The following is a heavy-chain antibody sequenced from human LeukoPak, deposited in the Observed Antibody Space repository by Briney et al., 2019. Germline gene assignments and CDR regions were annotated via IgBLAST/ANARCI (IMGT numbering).Heavy chain of an antibody. Sequence: GGSLRLSCAASGLTFSSYAMSWVRQAPGKGLEWVSAISGSGGSTYYADSVKGRFTISRDNSKNTLYLQMNSLRAEDTAVYYCAKDIKWLVTRDAFDIWGQGTMVTISS. V-gene: IGHV3-23*01. CDR2: ISGSGGST. CDR3: AKDIKWLVTRDAFDI. J-gene: IGHJ3*02. D-gene: IGHD6-19*01. CDR1: GLTFSSYA.